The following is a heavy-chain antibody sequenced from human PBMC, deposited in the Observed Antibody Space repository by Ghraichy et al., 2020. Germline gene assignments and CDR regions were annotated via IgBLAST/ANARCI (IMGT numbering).Heavy chain of an antibody. V-gene: IGHV3-73*01. D-gene: IGHD2-15*01. Sequence: GESLNISCAASGFTFSGSAVHWVRQASGKGLEWVGRIRSKPNNYATEYAASVKGRFTISRDDSKNTAYLQMNSLKTEDTAVYYCSSSCGASCPPFPYWGQGTLVTVSS. CDR1: GFTFSGSA. J-gene: IGHJ4*02. CDR3: SSSCGASCPPFPY. CDR2: IRSKPNNYAT.